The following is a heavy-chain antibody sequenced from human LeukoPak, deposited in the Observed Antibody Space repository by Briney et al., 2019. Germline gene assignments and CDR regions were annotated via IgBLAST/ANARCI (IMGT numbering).Heavy chain of an antibody. CDR3: ARYYGDYTRFDY. D-gene: IGHD4-17*01. V-gene: IGHV4-59*01. J-gene: IGHJ4*02. Sequence: ETLSLTCTVSGDSTTGYYWSWIRQPPGKGLEWIGYVYYSGTTNYSPSLESRVTISVGMSKDRFSLKLSSVTTADTAVYYCARYYGDYTRFDYWGQGILVTVPS. CDR2: VYYSGTT. CDR1: GDSTTGYY.